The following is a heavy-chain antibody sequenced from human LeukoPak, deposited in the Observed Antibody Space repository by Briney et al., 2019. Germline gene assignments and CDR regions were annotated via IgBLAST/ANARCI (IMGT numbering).Heavy chain of an antibody. D-gene: IGHD6-25*01. CDR3: ARGLYSSAAGTDWFDP. Sequence: SETLSLTCTVSGGSISSGGYYWSWIRQPPGKGLEWIGYIYHSGSTYYNPSLKSRVTISVDRSKNQFSLKLSSVTAADTAVYYCARGLYSSAAGTDWFDPWGQGTLVTVSS. V-gene: IGHV4-30-2*01. CDR1: GGSISSGGYY. J-gene: IGHJ5*02. CDR2: IYHSGST.